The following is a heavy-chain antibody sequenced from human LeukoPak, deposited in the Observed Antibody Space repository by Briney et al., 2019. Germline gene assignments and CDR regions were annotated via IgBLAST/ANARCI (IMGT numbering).Heavy chain of an antibody. D-gene: IGHD6-19*01. CDR1: GGSISSYY. J-gene: IGHJ4*02. CDR3: ARFGPEGSGSFVDY. V-gene: IGHV4-59*08. CDR2: IYYSGST. Sequence: SETLSLTCTVSGGSISSYYWSWIRQPPGKGLEWIGYIYYSGSTNYNPSIKSRVTILVDTSKNQFSLKLSSVTAADTAVYYCARFGPEGSGSFVDYWGQGTLVTVSS.